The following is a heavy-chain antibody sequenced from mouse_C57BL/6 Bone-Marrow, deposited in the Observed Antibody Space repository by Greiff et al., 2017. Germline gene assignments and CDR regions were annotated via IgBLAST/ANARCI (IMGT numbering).Heavy chain of an antibody. D-gene: IGHD1-1*01. CDR3: AREGNYGSSCDWYFDV. J-gene: IGHJ1*03. V-gene: IGHV1-77*01. CDR1: GYTFTDYY. CDR2: IGPGSGST. Sequence: VQVVESGAELVKPGASVKISCKASGYTFTDYYINWVKQRPGQGLEWIGKIGPGSGSTYYNEKFEGKATLTADKSSSTAYMQLSRLTSEDSAVYVCAREGNYGSSCDWYFDVWDTGTTVTVST.